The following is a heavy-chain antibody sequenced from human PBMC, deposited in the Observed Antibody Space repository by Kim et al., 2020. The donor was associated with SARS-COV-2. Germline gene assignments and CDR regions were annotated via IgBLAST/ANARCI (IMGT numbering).Heavy chain of an antibody. V-gene: IGHV4-31*03. CDR2: IYYSGST. CDR3: ASPKRFGELWGFDAFDI. J-gene: IGHJ3*02. D-gene: IGHD3-10*01. Sequence: TLSLTCTVSGGSISSGGYYWSWIRQHPGKGLEWIGYIYYSGSTYYNPSLKSRVTISVDTSKNQFSLKLSSVTAADTAVYYCASPKRFGELWGFDAFDIWGQGTMVTVSS. CDR1: GGSISSGGYY.